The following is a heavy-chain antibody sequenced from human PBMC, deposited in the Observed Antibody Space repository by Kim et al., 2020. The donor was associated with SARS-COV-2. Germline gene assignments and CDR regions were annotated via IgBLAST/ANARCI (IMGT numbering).Heavy chain of an antibody. Sequence: GGSLRLSCAASGFTFSSYTMNWTRQAPGKGLEWVSSIDIGGTYIYYADSVKGRFTISRDNAENSLYLQMHSLRAEDTAVYYCARVGLDYGSGSYPMYWGQGTLGTVSS. CDR3: ARVGLDYGSGSYPMY. D-gene: IGHD3-10*01. V-gene: IGHV3-21*01. J-gene: IGHJ4*02. CDR1: GFTFSSYT. CDR2: IDIGGTYI.